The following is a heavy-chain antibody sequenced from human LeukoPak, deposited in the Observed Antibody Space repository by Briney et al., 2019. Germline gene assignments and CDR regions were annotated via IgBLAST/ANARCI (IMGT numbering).Heavy chain of an antibody. CDR2: IGRTCSI. J-gene: IGHJ4*02. V-gene: IGHV3-48*02. CDR3: SGDQGGGPTYGAFFDC. D-gene: IGHD4-17*01. CDR1: RFRLRNYS. Sequence: GGCLRLSCVPSRFRLRNYSMNWVRQAPGDGREWVSYIGRTCSIFYAYSVKGRFTIASDNGKNSLYLQLNNLKDEDTAVYFLSGDQGGGPTYGAFFDCWGQGALVTVSS.